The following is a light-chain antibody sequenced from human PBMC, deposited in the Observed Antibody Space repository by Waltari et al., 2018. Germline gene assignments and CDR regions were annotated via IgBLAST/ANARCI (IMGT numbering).Light chain of an antibody. Sequence: EIVMTQSPATLSVSPGERATLSCRASQSVGSNLAWYQQKPGQAPRLLIYGASTRAAAIPARFSGSASGTEFTLTISSLQSEDSAVYYCQQYNNWSGTFGQGTKVEIK. CDR3: QQYNNWSGT. CDR1: QSVGSN. CDR2: GAS. V-gene: IGKV3-15*01. J-gene: IGKJ1*01.